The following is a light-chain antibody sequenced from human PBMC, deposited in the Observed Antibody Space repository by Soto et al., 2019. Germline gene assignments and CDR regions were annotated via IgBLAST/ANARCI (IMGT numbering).Light chain of an antibody. CDR3: QQRYNWPIT. J-gene: IGKJ5*01. CDR2: ADS. Sequence: EIVLTQSPASLCLSPGETATLSCRASQSVSGDIGWYQQKPGQAPRLLIYADSNRATGIPARFSGSGSGTDFTLTISSLEPEDFSVYYCQQRYNWPITFGQGTRLEIK. V-gene: IGKV3-11*01. CDR1: QSVSGD.